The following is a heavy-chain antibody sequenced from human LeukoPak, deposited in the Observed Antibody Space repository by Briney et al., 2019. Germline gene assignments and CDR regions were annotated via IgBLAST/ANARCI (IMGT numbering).Heavy chain of an antibody. V-gene: IGHV3-53*05. CDR1: GFIVNTNY. D-gene: IGHD2-8*01. Sequence: GGSLRLSCAASGFIVNTNYMSWVRQAPGRGLEWVSFIYADGNTYYADSVKGRFTISRGNSKNTLYLQMNSLRAEDTAVYYCAKDQGVNFFDYWGQGTLVTVSS. J-gene: IGHJ4*02. CDR3: AKDQGVNFFDY. CDR2: IYADGNT.